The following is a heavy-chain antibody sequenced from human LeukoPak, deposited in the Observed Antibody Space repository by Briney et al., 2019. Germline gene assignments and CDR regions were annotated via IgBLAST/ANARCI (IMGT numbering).Heavy chain of an antibody. CDR1: GFTFTTYW. Sequence: GGSLRLSCAASGFTFTTYWMHWVRQAPGKGLVWVARINTGGRVTTYADSVKGRFTVSRDNAESTLYLQMNDLRPEDTAVYYCIRQTHVGLHLEYWGQGTLATVTS. CDR2: INTGGRVT. J-gene: IGHJ4*02. D-gene: IGHD3-10*02. CDR3: IRQTHVGLHLEY. V-gene: IGHV3-74*01.